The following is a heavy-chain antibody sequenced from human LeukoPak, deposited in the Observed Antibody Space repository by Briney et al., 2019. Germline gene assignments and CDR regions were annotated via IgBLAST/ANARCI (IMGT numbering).Heavy chain of an antibody. CDR3: ARSPYPTKKDIVVVVAAMGGADY. CDR1: GYTFTGYY. V-gene: IGHV1-2*02. J-gene: IGHJ4*02. CDR2: INPNSGGT. Sequence: ASVKVSCKASGYTFTGYYMHWVRQAPGQGLEWMGWINPNSGGTNYAQKFQGRVTMTRDTSISTAYMELSRLRSDDTAVYYCARSPYPTKKDIVVVVAAMGGADYWGQGTLVTVSS. D-gene: IGHD2-15*01.